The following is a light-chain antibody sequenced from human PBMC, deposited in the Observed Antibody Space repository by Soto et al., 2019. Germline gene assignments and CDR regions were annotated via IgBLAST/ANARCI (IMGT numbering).Light chain of an antibody. V-gene: IGKV3-20*01. J-gene: IGKJ1*01. CDR2: GAS. CDR1: QSVSNNY. Sequence: DTVLTQSPGTLSLSPGERATLSCRASQSVSNNYLAWYQQKPGQAPRLLIYGASSRATGIPDRFSGSGSGTDFTLTISRLEPEDFAVYYCQQYNNWPGTFGQGTKVDIK. CDR3: QQYNNWPGT.